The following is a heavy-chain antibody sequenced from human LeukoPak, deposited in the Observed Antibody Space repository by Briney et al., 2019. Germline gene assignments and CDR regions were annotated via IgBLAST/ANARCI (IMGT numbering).Heavy chain of an antibody. CDR2: TSAYNGAT. CDR3: ARESSSGSYQHDY. CDR1: GYGFPSYG. Sequence: ASVKVSCKASGYGFPSYGISWVRQAPGQGLEWMGWTSAYNGATIYAQRFQGRVTITTDTFTSTAYMEVRSLRSDDTAVYYCARESSSGSYQHDYWGQGTLVTVSS. V-gene: IGHV1-18*01. D-gene: IGHD3-10*01. J-gene: IGHJ4*02.